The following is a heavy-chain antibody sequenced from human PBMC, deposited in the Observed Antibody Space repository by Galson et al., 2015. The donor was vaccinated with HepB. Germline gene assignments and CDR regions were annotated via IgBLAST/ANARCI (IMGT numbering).Heavy chain of an antibody. Sequence: QSGAEVKKPGESLKISCKGSGYSFTSYWIGWVRQMPGKGQEWMGIIYPGDSDTRYSPSFQGQVTISADKSISTAYLQWSSLKASDTAMYYCAITYYYDSSGYYALNRIDYWGQGTLVTVSS. J-gene: IGHJ4*02. CDR2: IYPGDSDT. D-gene: IGHD3-22*01. CDR1: GYSFTSYW. CDR3: AITYYYDSSGYYALNRIDY. V-gene: IGHV5-51*03.